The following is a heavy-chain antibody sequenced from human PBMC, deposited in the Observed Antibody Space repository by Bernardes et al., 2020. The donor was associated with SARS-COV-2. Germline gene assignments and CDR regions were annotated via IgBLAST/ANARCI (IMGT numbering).Heavy chain of an antibody. D-gene: IGHD3-16*01. CDR1: GYTFTQYG. Sequence: ASVKVSCKASGYTFTQYGISWVRQAPGQGLEWMGWIGTYNGRTNYAQKYQDRVTMTIDASANTAYMELRSLKSDDPAVYYCAKDGGPANYYDGHDYYQIPYFGDGSKGAGVTVS. CDR3: AKDGGPANYYDGHDYYQIPYFGD. J-gene: IGHJ4*02. V-gene: IGHV1-18*01. CDR2: IGTYNGRT.